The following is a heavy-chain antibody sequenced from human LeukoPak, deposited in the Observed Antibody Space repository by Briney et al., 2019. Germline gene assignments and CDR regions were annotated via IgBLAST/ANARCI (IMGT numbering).Heavy chain of an antibody. Sequence: SVKVSCKASGGTSSSYAISWVRQAPGQGLEWMGGIIPIFGTANYAQKFQGRVTITADESTSTAYMELSSLRSEDTAVYYCARAYYYDSSGYRDWYFDLWGRGTLVTVSS. J-gene: IGHJ2*01. D-gene: IGHD3-22*01. CDR2: IIPIFGTA. V-gene: IGHV1-69*13. CDR1: GGTSSSYA. CDR3: ARAYYYDSSGYRDWYFDL.